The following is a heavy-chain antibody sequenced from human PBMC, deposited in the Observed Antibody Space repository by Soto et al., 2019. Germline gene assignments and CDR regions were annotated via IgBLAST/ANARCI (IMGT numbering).Heavy chain of an antibody. CDR3: ARRGEISCTRGLCFGGGLDV. CDR1: GGSIYGYY. V-gene: IGHV4-59*01. J-gene: IGHJ6*02. CDR2: IYYNGST. D-gene: IGHD3-16*01. Sequence: SETLSLTCTVSGGSIYGYYWTWIRQPPGKGLEWIGYIYYNGSTNYNPSLKSRVTSSVDTSTNQFSLRLSSVTAADTAVYYCARRGEISCTRGLCFGGGLDVWGQGTTVT.